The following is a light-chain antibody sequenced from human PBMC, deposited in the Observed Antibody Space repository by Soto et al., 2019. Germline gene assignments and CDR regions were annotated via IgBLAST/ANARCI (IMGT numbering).Light chain of an antibody. V-gene: IGLV2-14*01. J-gene: IGLJ1*01. CDR3: KTYTNRSTYV. CDR1: SSDVGSYNR. CDR2: DGS. Sequence: QSALTQPASVSGYPGQSSTISGTGTSSDVGSYNRVSWYQQPPGTATKLIIYDGSTRPSGVSNRFSGSKSGNSATLPISGHQAEDEADYFCKTYTNRSTYVFGNGTKITVL.